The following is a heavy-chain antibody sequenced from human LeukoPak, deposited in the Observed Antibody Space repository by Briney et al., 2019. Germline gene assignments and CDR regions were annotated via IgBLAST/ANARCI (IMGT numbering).Heavy chain of an antibody. D-gene: IGHD6-19*01. CDR3: ASSELIAVAGAFDY. CDR1: GFTVSSNY. CDR2: IYSGGST. V-gene: IGHV3-66*01. J-gene: IGHJ4*02. Sequence: GGSLRLSCAASGFTVSSNYMSWVRQAPGKGLEWVSVIYSGGSTYYADSVKGRFTISRDNSKNTLYLQMNSLRAEDTAVYYCASSELIAVAGAFDYWGPGTLVTVSS.